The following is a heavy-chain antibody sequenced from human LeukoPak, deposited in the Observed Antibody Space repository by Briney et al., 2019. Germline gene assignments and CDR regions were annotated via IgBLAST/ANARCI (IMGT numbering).Heavy chain of an antibody. D-gene: IGHD3-22*01. V-gene: IGHV1-69*06. CDR3: ARDWYYYDSSGYYPYFDY. Sequence: GASVKVSCKASGGTFSSYAISWVRQAPGQGLEWMGGIIPIFGTANYAQKFQGRVTITADKSTSTAYMELSSLRSDDTAVYYCARDWYYYDSSGYYPYFDYWGQGTLVTVSS. J-gene: IGHJ4*02. CDR2: IIPIFGTA. CDR1: GGTFSSYA.